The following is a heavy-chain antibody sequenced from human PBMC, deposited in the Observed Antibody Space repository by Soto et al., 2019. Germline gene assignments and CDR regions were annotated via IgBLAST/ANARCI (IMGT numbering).Heavy chain of an antibody. J-gene: IGHJ4*02. CDR1: GFTFSSYG. CDR2: IWYDGSNK. Sequence: QVQLVESGGGVVQPGRSLRLSCAASGFTFSSYGMHWVRQAPGKGLEWVAVIWYDGSNKYYADSVKGRFTISRDNSKNTLYLQMNSLSAEDTAVYYCARQSPIAVAGYFDYWGQGTMVTVSS. CDR3: ARQSPIAVAGYFDY. V-gene: IGHV3-33*01. D-gene: IGHD6-19*01.